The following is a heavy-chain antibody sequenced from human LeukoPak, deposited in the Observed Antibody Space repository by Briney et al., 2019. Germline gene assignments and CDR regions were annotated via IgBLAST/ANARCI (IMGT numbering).Heavy chain of an antibody. V-gene: IGHV3-21*01. Sequence: TGGSLRLSCAASGFTLSSYSMNWVRQAPGKGLGWVSAISSSSSYIYYADSVKGRFTISRDNAKNSLYLQMNSLRAEDTAVYYCARGSIYCSSTSCYHSDYWGQGTLVTVSS. CDR2: ISSSSSYI. J-gene: IGHJ4*02. CDR1: GFTLSSYS. CDR3: ARGSIYCSSTSCYHSDY. D-gene: IGHD2-2*01.